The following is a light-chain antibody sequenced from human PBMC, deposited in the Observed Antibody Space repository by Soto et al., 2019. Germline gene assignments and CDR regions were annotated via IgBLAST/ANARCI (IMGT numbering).Light chain of an antibody. CDR1: ESIFSAY. CDR2: GTS. V-gene: IGKV3-20*01. Sequence: EVVLTQSPGTLSLSRGERATLSCRASESIFSAYFGWYHQKPGQAPRLLIYGTSSGATGIPDRFPGSLSGTGFTLTITILKTEEEPEYFSPHYSKQPTTFGGGTKVDIK. J-gene: IGKJ4*01. CDR3: PHYSKQPTT.